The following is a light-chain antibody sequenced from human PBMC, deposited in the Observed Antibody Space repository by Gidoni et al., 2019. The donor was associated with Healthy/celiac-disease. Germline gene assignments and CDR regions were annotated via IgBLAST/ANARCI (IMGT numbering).Light chain of an antibody. CDR2: DVS. Sequence: QSALPQPASVSGSPCQSITISCTGTSSDVGGYNYVSWYQQHPGKAPKLMIYDVSNRPSGVSNRFSGSKSGNTASLTISGLQAEDEADYYCSSYTSSSTPYWVFGGGTKLTVL. J-gene: IGLJ3*02. CDR1: SSDVGGYNY. CDR3: SSYTSSSTPYWV. V-gene: IGLV2-14*03.